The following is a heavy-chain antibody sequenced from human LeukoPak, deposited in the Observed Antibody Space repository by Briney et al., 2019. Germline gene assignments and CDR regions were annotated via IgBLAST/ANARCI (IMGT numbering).Heavy chain of an antibody. D-gene: IGHD2-21*02. CDR3: ARGGIVVVTAIPNAFDI. V-gene: IGHV4-30-2*01. CDR1: GSSISSSGYS. CDR2: IYHSGST. J-gene: IGHJ3*02. Sequence: SETVSLTCAVSGSSISSSGYSWSWIRQPPGKGLEWIGYIYHSGSTYYNPSLKSRVTISVDRSKNQFSLKLSSVTAADTAVYYCARGGIVVVTAIPNAFDIWGQGTMVTVSS.